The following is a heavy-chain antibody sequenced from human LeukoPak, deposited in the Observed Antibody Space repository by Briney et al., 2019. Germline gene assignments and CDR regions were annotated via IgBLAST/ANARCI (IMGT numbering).Heavy chain of an antibody. D-gene: IGHD2-15*01. CDR1: GGTFSSYA. Sequence: SVKVSCKASGGTFSSYAISWVRQAPGQGLEWMGAVIPIFGTANYAQKFQGRVTITTDESTSTAYMELSSLRSEDTAVYYCARQDEYCRGGSCYSGVYWGQRTLVTVSS. V-gene: IGHV1-69*05. J-gene: IGHJ4*02. CDR3: ARQDEYCRGGSCYSGVY. CDR2: VIPIFGTA.